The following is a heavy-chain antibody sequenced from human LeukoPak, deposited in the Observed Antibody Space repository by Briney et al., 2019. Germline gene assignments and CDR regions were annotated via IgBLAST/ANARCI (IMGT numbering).Heavy chain of an antibody. CDR2: IIPMFGAT. J-gene: IGHJ4*02. D-gene: IGHD1-26*01. V-gene: IGHV1-69*01. CDR3: ARGPGGSPAPFGFDY. Sequence: ASVKVSCKASGGTFRSFTINWVRQAPGQGLEWMGGIIPMFGATNYAQKFQGRVTITADESTSTAYMELSSLRSEDTAVYFFARGPGGSPAPFGFDYWGQRTLVTVSS. CDR1: GGTFRSFT.